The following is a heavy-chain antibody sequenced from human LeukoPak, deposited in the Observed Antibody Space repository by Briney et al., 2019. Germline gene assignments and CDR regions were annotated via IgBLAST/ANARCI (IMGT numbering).Heavy chain of an antibody. D-gene: IGHD3-10*01. Sequence: GGSLRLSCAASGFTFSSYEMNWVRQAPGKGLEWVSYISSSGSTIYYADSVEGRFTISRDNAKNSLYLQMNGLRAEDTAVYYCARESSQGPDYFDYWGQGTLVTVSS. CDR1: GFTFSSYE. J-gene: IGHJ4*02. CDR3: ARESSQGPDYFDY. V-gene: IGHV3-48*03. CDR2: ISSSGSTI.